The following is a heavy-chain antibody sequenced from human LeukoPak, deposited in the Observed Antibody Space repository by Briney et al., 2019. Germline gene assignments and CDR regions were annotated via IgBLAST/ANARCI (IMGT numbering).Heavy chain of an antibody. CDR1: GGSFIVYN. CDR2: IYYSGNT. CDR3: ARGVYIAAAQYGY. V-gene: IGHV4-59*13. Sequence: PSETLSLTCTVSGGSFIVYNGSWTRRPPGKGWGGIGYIYYSGNTNYNPSLKSRITISVDTSKNQFSLKLSSVTAADTAVYYCARGVYIAAAQYGYWGQGTLVTVSS. J-gene: IGHJ4*02. D-gene: IGHD6-13*01.